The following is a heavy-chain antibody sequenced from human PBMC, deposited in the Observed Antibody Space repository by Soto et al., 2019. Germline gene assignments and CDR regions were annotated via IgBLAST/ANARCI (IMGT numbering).Heavy chain of an antibody. D-gene: IGHD6-19*01. CDR2: IIPIFGTA. V-gene: IGHV1-69*12. CDR3: ARAPGYSGGERLNYYYGMDV. Sequence: QVQLVQSGAEVKKPGSSVKVSCKASGGTFSSYAISWVRQAPGQGLEWMGGIIPIFGTANYAQKVQGRVTITADESTRIAYRELRSLRSEDTAVYYCARAPGYSGGERLNYYYGMDVWGQGTTVTVSS. J-gene: IGHJ6*02. CDR1: GGTFSSYA.